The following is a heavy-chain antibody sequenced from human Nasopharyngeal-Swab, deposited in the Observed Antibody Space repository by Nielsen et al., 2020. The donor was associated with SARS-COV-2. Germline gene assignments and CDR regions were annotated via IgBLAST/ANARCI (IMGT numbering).Heavy chain of an antibody. CDR3: AKDRDSGDDSGEYYHYYGMDV. V-gene: IGHV1-2*02. CDR1: GYTFTSYD. CDR2: INPNSGGT. J-gene: IGHJ6*02. Sequence: ASVKVSCKASGYTFTSYDINWVRQATGQGLEWMGWINPNSGGTNYAQKFQGRVTMTRDTSISTAYMELSRLRSDDTAMYYCAKDRDSGDDSGEYYHYYGMDVWGQGTSVTVS. D-gene: IGHD5-12*01.